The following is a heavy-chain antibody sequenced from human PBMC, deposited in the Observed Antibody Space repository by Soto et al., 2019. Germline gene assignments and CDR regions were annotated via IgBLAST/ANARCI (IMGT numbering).Heavy chain of an antibody. Sequence: PXQXLSLTCAISGDXVSNNSAAWNWIRQSPSRGLEWLGRTYYRSKWYNDYAVSLKSRITINPDTSKNQFYLQLNSVTTEDTAVYYCARCDYSTSWYFHYGMDVWGQGTTATVS. CDR3: ARCDYSTSWYFHYGMDV. J-gene: IGHJ6*02. CDR1: GDXVSNNSAA. V-gene: IGHV6-1*01. D-gene: IGHD6-13*01. CDR2: TYYRSKWYN.